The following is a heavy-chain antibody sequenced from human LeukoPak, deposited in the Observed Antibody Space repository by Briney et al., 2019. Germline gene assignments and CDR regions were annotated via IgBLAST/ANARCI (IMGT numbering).Heavy chain of an antibody. CDR2: IYYSGST. CDR1: GGSISSYY. Sequence: SETLSLTCTVSGGSISSYYWSWIRQPPGKGLEWTGYIYYSGSTNYNPSLKSRVTISVDTSKNQFSLKLSSVTAAGTAVYYCARDVIGTFDYWGQGTLVTVSS. D-gene: IGHD1-7*01. CDR3: ARDVIGTFDY. J-gene: IGHJ4*02. V-gene: IGHV4-59*01.